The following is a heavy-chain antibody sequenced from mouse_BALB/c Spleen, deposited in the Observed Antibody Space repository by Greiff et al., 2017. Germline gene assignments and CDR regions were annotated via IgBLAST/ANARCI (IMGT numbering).Heavy chain of an antibody. D-gene: IGHD2-12*01. CDR2: INPSSGYT. V-gene: IGHV1-4*01. CDR1: GYTFTSYT. J-gene: IGHJ2*01. CDR3: AEDSDDGEGGFDY. Sequence: QVQLKQSGAELARPGASVKMSCTASGYTFTSYTMHWVKQRPGQGLEWIGYINPSSGYTNYNQKFKDKATLTADTSSNTAYMQLSSLTSEDSAVYYCAEDSDDGEGGFDYWGQGTTLTVSA.